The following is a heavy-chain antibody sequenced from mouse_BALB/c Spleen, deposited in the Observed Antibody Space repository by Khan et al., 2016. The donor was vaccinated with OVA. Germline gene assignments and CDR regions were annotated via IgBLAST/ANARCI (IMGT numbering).Heavy chain of an antibody. Sequence: EVELVESGGGLVKPGGSLKLSCAASGFTFYNYAMSWVRQTPEKRLEWVATVSSGGSFTYYPDSVKGRFTISRDNAKNTLYLQMNSLRSEDTAIYYCARQGGIYDGPFDYWGQGTTLIVSS. D-gene: IGHD2-3*01. J-gene: IGHJ2*01. CDR3: ARQGGIYDGPFDY. CDR1: GFTFYNYA. V-gene: IGHV5-9-3*01. CDR2: VSSGGSFT.